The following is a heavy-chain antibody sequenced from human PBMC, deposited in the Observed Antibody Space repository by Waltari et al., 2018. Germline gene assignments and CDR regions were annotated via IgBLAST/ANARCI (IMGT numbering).Heavy chain of an antibody. J-gene: IGHJ5*02. V-gene: IGHV1-69*12. CDR3: ARRQLGGAFDP. D-gene: IGHD3-16*01. Sequence: QVQLVQSGAEVKKPGSSVKVSCKASVGTFGSYAISWVRQAPGEGLEWMGGIIPIFGTAPNYAQKFQGRLTLTADESTATVYMDLSSLRSDDTAVYYCARRQLGGAFDPWGQGTLVSVSS. CDR2: IIPIFGTAP. CDR1: VGTFGSYA.